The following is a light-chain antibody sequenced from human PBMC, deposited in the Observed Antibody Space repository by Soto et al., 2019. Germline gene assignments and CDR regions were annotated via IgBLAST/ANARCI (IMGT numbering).Light chain of an antibody. CDR1: QSVSSSY. CDR2: GAS. Sequence: EIVLTQSPGTLSLSPGERATLSCRASQSVSSSYLAWYQQKPGQAPRLLIYGASSRATGIHDRFSGSGSGTDCTLTISRLEPEDFAVYYCQQYGSSPWTFGQGTKVEIK. V-gene: IGKV3-20*01. CDR3: QQYGSSPWT. J-gene: IGKJ1*01.